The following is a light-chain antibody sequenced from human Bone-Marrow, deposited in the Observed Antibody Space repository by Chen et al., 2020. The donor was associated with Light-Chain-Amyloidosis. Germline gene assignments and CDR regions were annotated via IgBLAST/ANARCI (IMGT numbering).Light chain of an antibody. CDR1: SSDVGGDNH. CDR2: EVT. Sequence: QSALTQSASVSGSPGQSITFSCTGTSSDVGGDNHVSWYQQHPDKAPKLMIYEVTNRPSWVPDRFSGSKSDTTASLTISGLQTEDEADYFCSSYTITNTLVFGSGTRVTVL. CDR3: SSYTITNTLV. J-gene: IGLJ1*01. V-gene: IGLV2-14*01.